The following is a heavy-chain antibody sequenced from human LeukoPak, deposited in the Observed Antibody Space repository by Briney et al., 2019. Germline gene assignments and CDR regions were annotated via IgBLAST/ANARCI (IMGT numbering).Heavy chain of an antibody. CDR1: GFTFSDYY. V-gene: IGHV3-11*04. CDR2: ISSSSSTI. CDR3: ARDRGHSSSWYTY. Sequence: KPGGSLRLSCAASGFTFSDYYMSWIRQAPGKGLEWVSYISSSSSTIYYADSVKGRFTISRDNAKNSLYLQMNSLRAEDTAVYYCARDRGHSSSWYTYWGQGTLVTVSS. D-gene: IGHD6-13*01. J-gene: IGHJ4*02.